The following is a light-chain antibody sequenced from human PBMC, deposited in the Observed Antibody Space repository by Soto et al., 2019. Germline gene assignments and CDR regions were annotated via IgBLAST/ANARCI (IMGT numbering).Light chain of an antibody. CDR2: GAS. Sequence: EIVFTQSPGTLSLSPGERATLSCRASQSVSSSSLAWYQHKPGQAPRPLIYGASSRATGIPDRFSGSGSGTDFALTISRLEPEDFAVYYCQQYGSLPITFGQGTRLEIK. CDR1: QSVSSSS. V-gene: IGKV3-20*01. CDR3: QQYGSLPIT. J-gene: IGKJ5*01.